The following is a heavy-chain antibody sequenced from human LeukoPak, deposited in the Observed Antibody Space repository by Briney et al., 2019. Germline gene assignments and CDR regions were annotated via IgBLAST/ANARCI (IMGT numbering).Heavy chain of an antibody. J-gene: IGHJ3*02. CDR1: GYSIISDYF. CDR2: INHSGST. V-gene: IGHV4-38-2*02. Sequence: PSETLSLTCIVSGYSIISDYFWGWVRQPPGKGLEWIGEINHSGSTNYNPSLKSRVTISVDTSKNQFSLKLSSVTAADTAVYYCARVFSGWYFRVFDIWGQGTMVTVSS. D-gene: IGHD6-19*01. CDR3: ARVFSGWYFRVFDI.